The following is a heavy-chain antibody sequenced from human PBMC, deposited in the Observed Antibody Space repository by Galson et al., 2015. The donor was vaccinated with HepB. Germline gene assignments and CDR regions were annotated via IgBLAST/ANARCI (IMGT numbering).Heavy chain of an antibody. CDR3: ARDLPYCSSTSCYGAYYGMDV. D-gene: IGHD2-2*01. V-gene: IGHV4-31*02. Sequence: WVRQHPGKGLEWIGYIYYSGSTYYNPSLKSRVTISVDTSKNQFSLKLSSVTAADTAVYYCARDLPYCSSTSCYGAYYGMDVWGQGTTVTVSS. CDR2: IYYSGST. J-gene: IGHJ6*02.